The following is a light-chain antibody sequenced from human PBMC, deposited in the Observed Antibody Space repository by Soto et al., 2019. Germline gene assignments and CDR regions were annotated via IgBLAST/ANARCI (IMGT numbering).Light chain of an antibody. CDR3: QAWDSNTVV. CDR1: TLGSKY. V-gene: IGLV3-1*01. J-gene: IGLJ2*01. Sequence: SYELTQPPSVSVSPGQTASFTCFGDTLGSKYASWYQQKPGQSPVLVIYHDSKRPSGIPERFSGSNSGNTATLTISGTQSMDEADYYCQAWDSNTVVFGGGTKLTVL. CDR2: HDS.